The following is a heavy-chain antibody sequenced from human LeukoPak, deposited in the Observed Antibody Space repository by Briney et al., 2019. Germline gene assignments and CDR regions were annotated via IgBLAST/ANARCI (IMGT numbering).Heavy chain of an antibody. V-gene: IGHV4-39*07. CDR1: GGSIKSSSYY. Sequence: PSETLSLTCSVSGGSIKSSSYYWGWIRQSPGKGLEWIGNVYYSGKTYYNPPLGSRVTISLDTSKNQFSLRLTSVTAADTAVYYCARDGDGYGSGWDYWGQGTLVTVSS. CDR3: ARDGDGYGSGWDY. D-gene: IGHD6-19*01. J-gene: IGHJ4*02. CDR2: VYYSGKT.